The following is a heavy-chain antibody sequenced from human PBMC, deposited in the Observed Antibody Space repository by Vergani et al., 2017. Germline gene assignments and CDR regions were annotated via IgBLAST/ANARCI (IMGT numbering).Heavy chain of an antibody. J-gene: IGHJ3*02. CDR2: ISYDGSNK. D-gene: IGHD2-15*01. V-gene: IGHV3-30-3*01. CDR3: TRDRGYCSGGSCYIRAFDI. Sequence: QVQLVESGGGVVQPGRSLRLSCAASGFTFSSYAMHWVRQAPGKGLEWVAVISYDGSNKYYADSVKGRFTISRDNSKNTLYLQMNSLKTEDTAVYYCTRDRGYCSGGSCYIRAFDIWGQGTMVTVSS. CDR1: GFTFSSYA.